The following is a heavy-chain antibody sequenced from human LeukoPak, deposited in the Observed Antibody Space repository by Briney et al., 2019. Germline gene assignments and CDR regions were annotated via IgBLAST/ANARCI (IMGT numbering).Heavy chain of an antibody. D-gene: IGHD1-26*01. CDR2: IRYDGFNN. J-gene: IGHJ3*02. CDR1: GFTFRNYG. Sequence: GGSLRLSCAASGFTFRNYGMHWVRQAPGKGLEWVASIRYDGFNNYYADSLKGRFTISRDNSKNTLYLQMNSLRAEDTAVYYCAKKTIVGATVDAFDIWGQGTMVIVSS. V-gene: IGHV3-30*02. CDR3: AKKTIVGATVDAFDI.